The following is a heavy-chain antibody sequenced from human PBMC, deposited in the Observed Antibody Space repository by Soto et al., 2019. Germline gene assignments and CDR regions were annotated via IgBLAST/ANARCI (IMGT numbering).Heavy chain of an antibody. Sequence: LRLSCAASGFTFSSYAMSWVRQAPGKGLEWVSAISGSGGSTYYADSVKGRFTISRDNSKNTLYLQMNSLRAEDTAVYYCAKTIRVIAVAGYYFDYWGQGTLVTVSS. J-gene: IGHJ4*02. CDR1: GFTFSSYA. CDR2: ISGSGGST. D-gene: IGHD6-19*01. CDR3: AKTIRVIAVAGYYFDY. V-gene: IGHV3-23*01.